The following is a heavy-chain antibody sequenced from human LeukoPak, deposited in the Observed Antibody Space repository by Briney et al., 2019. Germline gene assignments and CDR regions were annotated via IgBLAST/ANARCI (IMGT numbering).Heavy chain of an antibody. CDR2: IYYSGST. CDR3: ARVVVVAPTRGSRYFDL. J-gene: IGHJ2*01. CDR1: GGSISSGGYY. D-gene: IGHD2-15*01. V-gene: IGHV4-31*03. Sequence: SQTLSLTCTVSGGSISSGGYYWSWIRQHPGKGLEWIGYIYYSGSTYYNPSLKSRVTISVDTSKNQFSLKLSSVTAADTAVYYCARVVVVAPTRGSRYFDLWGRGTLVTVSS.